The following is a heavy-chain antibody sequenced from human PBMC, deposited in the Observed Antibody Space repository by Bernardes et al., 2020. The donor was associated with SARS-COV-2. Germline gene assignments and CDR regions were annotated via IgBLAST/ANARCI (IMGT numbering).Heavy chain of an antibody. Sequence: GGSLSLSCAASGFTFRSYEMNWVRPAPGEGVEWGSYISSSGSTIYYADSVKGRFTISRDNAKNSLYLQMNSLRAEDTAVYYCARMDIVAKRSLGGYYYYMDVWGKGTTVTVSS. CDR1: GFTFRSYE. CDR2: ISSSGSTI. D-gene: IGHD5-12*01. CDR3: ARMDIVAKRSLGGYYYYMDV. V-gene: IGHV3-48*03. J-gene: IGHJ6*03.